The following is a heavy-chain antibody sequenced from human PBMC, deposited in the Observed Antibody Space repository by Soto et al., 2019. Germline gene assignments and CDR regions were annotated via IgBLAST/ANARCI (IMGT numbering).Heavy chain of an antibody. CDR2: IIPILGVA. CDR3: AINYYDTGPY. D-gene: IGHD3-22*01. J-gene: IGHJ3*01. Sequence: QVQLVQSGADVKKPGSSVKVSCKASGGTFSSYTISWVRQAPGQGLEWMGRIIPILGVANYAHKFQGRVTITADKSTSTAYMELSSLRSEETAMDYCAINYYDTGPYWGQGTMVTVSS. CDR1: GGTFSSYT. V-gene: IGHV1-69*02.